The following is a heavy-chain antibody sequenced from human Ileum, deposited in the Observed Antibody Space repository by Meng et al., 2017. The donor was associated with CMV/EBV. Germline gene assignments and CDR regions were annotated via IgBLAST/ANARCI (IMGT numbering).Heavy chain of an antibody. CDR2: IITIFGTT. CDR3: ARSHSLGGDRPFDY. J-gene: IGHJ4*02. D-gene: IGHD3-16*01. CDR1: GDPSSSNG. Sequence: SGDPSSSNGVTRGGQAPGQGMEWMGGIITIFGTTSKEQRFQGRGTITTDASTDKAYMELSGMRSEDKAVYYCARSHSLGGDRPFDYWGQGSLVTVSS. V-gene: IGHV1-69*05.